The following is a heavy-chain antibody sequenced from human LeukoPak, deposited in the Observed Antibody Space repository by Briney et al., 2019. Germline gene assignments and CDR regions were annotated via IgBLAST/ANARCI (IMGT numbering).Heavy chain of an antibody. D-gene: IGHD6-6*01. J-gene: IGHJ6*03. CDR1: GGSISSTTYY. CDR2: MHYSGST. CDR3: ARGRIAARLYYYYYYMDV. V-gene: IGHV4-39*07. Sequence: SETLSLTCTVSGGSISSTTYYWGWIRQPPGKGLEWIASMHYSGSTYYNPSLNNRVTRSIDTSKNQFSLKLSSVTAADTAVYYCARGRIAARLYYYYYYMDVWGKGTTVTVSS.